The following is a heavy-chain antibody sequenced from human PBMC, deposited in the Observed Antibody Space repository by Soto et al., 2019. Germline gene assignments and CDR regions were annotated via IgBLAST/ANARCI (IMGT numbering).Heavy chain of an antibody. CDR3: AKDPPKLYYYDRSGPN. CDR2: ISGSGGST. J-gene: IGHJ4*02. D-gene: IGHD3-22*01. Sequence: GGSLRLSCAAAGGTCSSYAMSWVRQAPGKGLEWVSAISGSGGSTYYADSVKGRFTISRDNSKNTLYLQMNSLRAEDTAVYYCAKDPPKLYYYDRSGPNRGQGTLVTVSS. CDR1: GGTCSSYA. V-gene: IGHV3-23*01.